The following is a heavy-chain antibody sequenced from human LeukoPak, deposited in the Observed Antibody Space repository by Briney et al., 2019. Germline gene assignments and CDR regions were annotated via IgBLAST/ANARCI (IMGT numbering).Heavy chain of an antibody. D-gene: IGHD3-10*01. J-gene: IGHJ5*02. V-gene: IGHV4-59*06. CDR3: ARDTGGYYGSGDWLDP. CDR2: IYYSGST. CDR1: GGSISSYY. Sequence: PSETLSLTCTVSGGSISSYYWSWIRQPPGKGLEWIGYIYYSGSTYYNPSLKSRVTISVDTSKNQFSLKLSSVTAADTAVYYCARDTGGYYGSGDWLDPWGQGTLVTVSS.